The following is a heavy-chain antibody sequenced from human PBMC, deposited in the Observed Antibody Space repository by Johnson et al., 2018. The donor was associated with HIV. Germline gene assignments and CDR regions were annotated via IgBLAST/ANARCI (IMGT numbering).Heavy chain of an antibody. CDR1: GFTFSSYG. V-gene: IGHV3-33*05. CDR3: AKDLYSSSWTNDAFDI. J-gene: IGHJ3*02. D-gene: IGHD6-13*01. Sequence: VQLVESGGGVVQPGRSLRLSCAASGFTFSSYGMHWVRQAPGKGLEWVAVISYDGSNKYYADSVKGRFTISRDNSKNTLYLQMNSLRAEDTAVYYCAKDLYSSSWTNDAFDIWGQGTMVTVSS. CDR2: ISYDGSNK.